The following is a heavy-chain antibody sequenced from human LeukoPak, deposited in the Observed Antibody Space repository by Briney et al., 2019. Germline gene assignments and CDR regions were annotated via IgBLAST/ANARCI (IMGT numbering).Heavy chain of an antibody. Sequence: GGSLRLSCVASGFTFSTYAMTWVRQAPGKGLEWVSTVSGSGGNTYYADSVQGRFTISRDNSGNTLYLQMNSLRAQDTAVYYCAKSLAVPGSPDSWGQGTLVTVSS. J-gene: IGHJ4*02. D-gene: IGHD6-19*01. CDR1: GFTFSTYA. CDR2: VSGSGGNT. CDR3: AKSLAVPGSPDS. V-gene: IGHV3-23*01.